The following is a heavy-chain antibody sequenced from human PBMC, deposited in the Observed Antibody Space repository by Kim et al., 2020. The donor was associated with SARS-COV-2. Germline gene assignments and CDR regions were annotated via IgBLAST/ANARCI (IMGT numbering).Heavy chain of an antibody. V-gene: IGHV4-39*01. Sequence: SETLSLTCTVSGGSISSSSYYWGWIRQPPGKGLEWIGSIYYSGSTYYNPSLKSRVTISVDTSKNQFSLKLSSVTAADTAVYYCARHENQDIVVVAGDAFDIWGQGTMVTVSS. D-gene: IGHD2-15*01. CDR1: GGSISSSSYY. CDR3: ARHENQDIVVVAGDAFDI. CDR2: IYYSGST. J-gene: IGHJ3*02.